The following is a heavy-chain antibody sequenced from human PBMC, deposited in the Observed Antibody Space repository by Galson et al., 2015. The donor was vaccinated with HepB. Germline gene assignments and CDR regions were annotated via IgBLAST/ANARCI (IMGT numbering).Heavy chain of an antibody. D-gene: IGHD3-10*01. V-gene: IGHV3-49*04. CDR2: IKCKPYGGTT. CDR1: GFSFGDYA. CDR3: ATCVWFGELLFDY. Sequence: SLRLSCATSGFSFGDYAMSWVRQAPGKGLEWVGFIKCKPYGGTTEYAASVKGRFTISRDDSKSTAYLEMNSLKTEDTAVYYCATCVWFGELLFDYWGQGTLVTVSS. J-gene: IGHJ4*02.